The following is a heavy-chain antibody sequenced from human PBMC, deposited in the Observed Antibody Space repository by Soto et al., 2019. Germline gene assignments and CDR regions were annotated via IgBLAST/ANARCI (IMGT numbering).Heavy chain of an antibody. J-gene: IGHJ4*02. CDR1: GGSISSYY. V-gene: IGHV4-34*01. Sequence: SETLSLTCTVSGGSISSYYWTWIRQPPGTGLELIGEINHSGSTNYNPSLKSRVTISVDTSKNQFPLKLTSVTAADTAVYYCARDKITGLFDYWGQGTLVTVSS. D-gene: IGHD2-8*02. CDR2: INHSGST. CDR3: ARDKITGLFDY.